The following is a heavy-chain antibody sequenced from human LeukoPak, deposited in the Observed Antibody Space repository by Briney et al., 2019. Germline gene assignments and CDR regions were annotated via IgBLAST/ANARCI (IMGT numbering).Heavy chain of an antibody. D-gene: IGHD6-6*01. V-gene: IGHV4-59*01. Sequence: SETLSLTCTVSGGSISSYYGSWIRQPPGKGLEWIGYIYYSGSTNYNPSLKSRVTISVDTSKNQFSLKLSSVTAADTAVYYCARKHSSSSRDYYYYYYMDVWGKGTTVTVSS. CDR1: GGSISSYY. CDR2: IYYSGST. J-gene: IGHJ6*03. CDR3: ARKHSSSSRDYYYYYYMDV.